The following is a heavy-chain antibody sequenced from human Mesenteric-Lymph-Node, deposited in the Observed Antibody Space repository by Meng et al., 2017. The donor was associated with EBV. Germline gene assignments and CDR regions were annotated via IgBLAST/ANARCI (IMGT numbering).Heavy chain of an antibody. CDR2: INHIRSV. CDR3: ARVRSSGSGLIRNYFDY. CDR1: GGSFNDYY. D-gene: IGHD6-19*01. J-gene: IGHJ4*02. V-gene: IGHV4-34*02. Sequence: QLKRWVQGLLNPAETLSLSCAVYGGSFNDYYWIWIRQAPGKGLEWIGEINHIRSVYYNPSLKSRVTISVDTSNNQISLRLTSVTAADTAIYYCARVRSSGSGLIRNYFDYWGQGTLVTVSS.